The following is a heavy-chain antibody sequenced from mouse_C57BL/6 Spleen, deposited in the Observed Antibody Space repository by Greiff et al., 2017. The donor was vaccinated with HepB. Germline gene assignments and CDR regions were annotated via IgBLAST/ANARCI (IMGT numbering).Heavy chain of an antibody. D-gene: IGHD2-4*01. Sequence: QVQLQQPGAELVMPGASVKLSCKASGYTFTSYWMHWVKQRPGQGLEWIGEIDPSDSYTNYNQKFKGKSTLTVDKSSSTAYMQLSSLTSEDSAVYYCARNYDYDGFDDWGQGTTLTVSS. J-gene: IGHJ2*01. CDR3: ARNYDYDGFDD. CDR2: IDPSDSYT. CDR1: GYTFTSYW. V-gene: IGHV1-69*01.